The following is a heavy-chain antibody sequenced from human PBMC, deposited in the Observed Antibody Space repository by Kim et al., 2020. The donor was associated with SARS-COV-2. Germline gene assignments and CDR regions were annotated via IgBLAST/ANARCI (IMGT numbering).Heavy chain of an antibody. Sequence: PSLKSRVTISVDTSKNQFSLKLSSVTAADTAVYYCARGARGAAAGTLFDYWGQGTLVTVSS. D-gene: IGHD6-13*01. J-gene: IGHJ4*02. V-gene: IGHV4-34*01. CDR3: ARGARGAAAGTLFDY.